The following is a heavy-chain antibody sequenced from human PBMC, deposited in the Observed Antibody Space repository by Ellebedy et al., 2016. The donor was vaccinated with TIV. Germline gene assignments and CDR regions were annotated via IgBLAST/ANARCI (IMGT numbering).Heavy chain of an antibody. CDR2: ISSSSSYI. CDR1: GFTFSSYS. Sequence: GESLKISXAASGFTFSSYSMNWVRQAPGKGLEWVSSISSSSSYIYYADSVKGRFTISRDNAKNSLYLQMNSLRAEDTAVYYCARESRSSWTLYWGQGTLVTVSS. CDR3: ARESRSSWTLY. V-gene: IGHV3-21*01. D-gene: IGHD6-13*01. J-gene: IGHJ4*02.